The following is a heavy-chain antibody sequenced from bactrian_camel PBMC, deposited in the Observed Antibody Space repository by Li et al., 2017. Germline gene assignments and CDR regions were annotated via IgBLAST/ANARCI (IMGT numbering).Heavy chain of an antibody. CDR1: TSQFTAPD. V-gene: IGHV3S54*01. CDR2: LKPDGSP. D-gene: IGHD6*01. J-gene: IGHJ4*01. Sequence: HVQLVESGGGSVQAGGNLSLSCTPSTSQFTAPDMAWYRQAPENECELVSTLKPDGSPYYLDSVKGRFTISKDNVENTLYLQLSSLEPEDTAMYYCVADGLMGGSWYCPVDGTYTYTYWGQGTQVTVS. CDR3: VADGLMGGSWYCPVDGTYTYTY.